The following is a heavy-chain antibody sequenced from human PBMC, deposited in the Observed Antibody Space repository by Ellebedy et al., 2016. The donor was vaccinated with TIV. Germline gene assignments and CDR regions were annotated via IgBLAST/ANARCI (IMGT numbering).Heavy chain of an antibody. CDR3: AREAVEVATVEDFYYYMDA. CDR1: GGSFSGYY. V-gene: IGHV4-34*01. J-gene: IGHJ6*03. CDR2: VNQSGRT. Sequence: SETLSLTCAVYGGSFSGYYWSWVRQPPGKGLEWIGEVNQSGRTNYHPSLKSRVTISVETSKNQFSLRLNSVTAADTAVYYCAREAVEVATVEDFYYYMDAWGKGTTVTVSS. D-gene: IGHD5-24*01.